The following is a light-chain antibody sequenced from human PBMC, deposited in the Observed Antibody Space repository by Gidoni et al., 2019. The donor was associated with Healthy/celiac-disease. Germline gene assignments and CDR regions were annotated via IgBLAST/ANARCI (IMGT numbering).Light chain of an antibody. CDR3: QQSYSTPAIT. CDR2: AAS. Sequence: DIKMTQSPSSLSASVGDRVTITCRASQSISSYLNWSKQKPGKAPKLLLYAASSLQSGVPSRFSGSGSGTDFTLTISSLQPEDFATYYCQQSYSTPAITFXQXTRLEIK. J-gene: IGKJ5*01. CDR1: QSISSY. V-gene: IGKV1-39*01.